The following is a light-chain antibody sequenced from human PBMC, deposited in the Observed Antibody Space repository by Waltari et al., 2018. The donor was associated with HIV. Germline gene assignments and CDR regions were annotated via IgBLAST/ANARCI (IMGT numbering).Light chain of an antibody. V-gene: IGKV1-5*03. J-gene: IGKJ1*01. CDR3: QEYNTYSRT. Sequence: DIQMTQSPSTLSAAVGDRVTITCRASQRVNNWLAWYQQKPGKAPTLLIYEASSLQSGVPSRFSGSGSGTEFTLTISSLQPDDLGNYFCQEYNTYSRTFGQGTTVEIK. CDR2: EAS. CDR1: QRVNNW.